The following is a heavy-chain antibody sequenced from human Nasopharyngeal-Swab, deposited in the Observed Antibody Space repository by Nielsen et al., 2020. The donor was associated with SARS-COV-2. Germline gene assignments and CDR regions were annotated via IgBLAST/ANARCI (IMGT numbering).Heavy chain of an antibody. CDR3: ARGVETIHH. CDR1: GFSFSEYY. D-gene: IGHD5-24*01. J-gene: IGHJ1*01. V-gene: IGHV3-11*04. Sequence: GGSLRLSCTVSGFSFSEYYTSWIRQAPGKGLEWISDISSSGSITHYADSMKGRFTISRDNAKKSLYLQMNSLRAEDTAVYYCARGVETIHHWGQGSLVTVSS. CDR2: ISSSGSIT.